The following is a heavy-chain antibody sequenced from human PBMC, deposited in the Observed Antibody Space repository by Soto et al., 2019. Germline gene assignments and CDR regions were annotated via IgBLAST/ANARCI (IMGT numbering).Heavy chain of an antibody. Sequence: ASETLSLTCTVSGGFVNSDTHSWSWIRQTPGKRLEWIGFIYSGGSTKNPSLRSRVTMPVDTSKNQFSLKLRSVIVADTAVYHCARFVRSCSATTCSTRADVWGQGITVTVSS. D-gene: IGHD2-15*01. J-gene: IGHJ6*02. CDR3: ARFVRSCSATTCSTRADV. CDR2: IYSGGST. V-gene: IGHV4-61*01. CDR1: GGFVNSDTHS.